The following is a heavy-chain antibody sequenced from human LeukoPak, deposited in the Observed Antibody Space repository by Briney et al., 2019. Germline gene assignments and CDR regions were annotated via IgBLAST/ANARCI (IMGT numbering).Heavy chain of an antibody. D-gene: IGHD2-2*01. J-gene: IGHJ5*02. CDR1: GYTFTNYA. CDR2: INAGNGNT. V-gene: IGHV1-3*01. CDR3: ARAPRGNSGYCSSSSCTDHRYNWFDP. Sequence: ASVKVSCKASGYTFTNYAMHWVRQAPGQRLEWMGWINAGNGNTKYSQKFQGRVTITRDTSASTAYMEVSSLRSEDTAVYFCARAPRGNSGYCSSSSCTDHRYNWFDPWGQETLVTVSS.